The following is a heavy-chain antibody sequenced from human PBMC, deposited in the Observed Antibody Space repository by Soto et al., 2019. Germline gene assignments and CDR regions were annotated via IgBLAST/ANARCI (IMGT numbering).Heavy chain of an antibody. CDR2: ILPIFGTT. Sequence: QVQLVQSGAEVKKPGSSVKVSCKASGGTFNIYNINWVRQAPGQGLEWMGGILPIFGTTNYAQRFQGRLTIIADDSRSTASMELSSLRSEDTAVYYCARDETGDSYYYYYGMDVWGQGTTVTVTS. CDR1: GGTFNIYN. J-gene: IGHJ6*02. CDR3: ARDETGDSYYYYYGMDV. V-gene: IGHV1-69*01. D-gene: IGHD7-27*01.